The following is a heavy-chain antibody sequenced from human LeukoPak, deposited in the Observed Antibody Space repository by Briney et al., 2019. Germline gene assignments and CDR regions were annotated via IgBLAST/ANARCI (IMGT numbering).Heavy chain of an antibody. CDR1: GFTFSSYG. J-gene: IGHJ4*02. CDR2: IWYDGSSR. V-gene: IGHV3-33*06. D-gene: IGHD1-26*01. Sequence: GGSLRLSCAASGFTFSSYGMHWVRQAPGKGLEWVAVIWYDGSSRYCADSVKDRFTISRDNSKNTLYLQMNSLRAEDTAVYYCAKPTRGGGGSFLIDFWGQGTLVTVSS. CDR3: AKPTRGGGGSFLIDF.